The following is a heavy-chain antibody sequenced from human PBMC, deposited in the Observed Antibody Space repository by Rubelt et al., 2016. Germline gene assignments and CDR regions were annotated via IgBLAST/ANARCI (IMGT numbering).Heavy chain of an antibody. D-gene: IGHD3-22*01. Sequence: QVQLQQWGAGLLKPSETLSLTCAVYGGSFSGYYWSWIRQPPGKGLEWIGEINHSGSTNYNPSLKSGVTISVDTSKNQFSRKLSSVTAADTAVYYCASSPYYYDRAGMDVWGQGTTVTVSS. CDR2: INHSGST. CDR3: ASSPYYYDRAGMDV. V-gene: IGHV4-34*01. J-gene: IGHJ6*02. CDR1: GGSFSGYY.